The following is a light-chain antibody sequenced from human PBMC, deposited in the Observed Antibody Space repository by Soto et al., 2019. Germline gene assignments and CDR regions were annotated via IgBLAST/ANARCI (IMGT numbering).Light chain of an antibody. CDR1: STEVGSYNY. Sequence: QPVLTQPASVSGSPGQSITISCTGTSTEVGSYNYVCWFQQYPGKAPKLILYDVANRPSGVSNRFSGSKSGTTASLTISGLQPEDEADYYCSSYTTRVTLGVRFGGGTKLTVL. CDR3: SSYTTRVTLGVR. V-gene: IGLV2-14*03. J-gene: IGLJ2*01. CDR2: DVA.